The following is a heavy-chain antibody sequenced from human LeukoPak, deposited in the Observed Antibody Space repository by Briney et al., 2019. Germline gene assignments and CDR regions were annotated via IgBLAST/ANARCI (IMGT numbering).Heavy chain of an antibody. CDR1: GFIFSSYG. D-gene: IGHD3-16*02. Sequence: GGSLRLSCAASGFIFSSYGMHWVRQAPGKGLEWAAFIRYDGSNKYYADSVKGRFTISRDNSKNTLYLQMNSLRAVDTAVYYCARGYPHDYWGQGTLVTVSS. CDR3: ARGYPHDY. V-gene: IGHV3-30*02. J-gene: IGHJ4*02. CDR2: IRYDGSNK.